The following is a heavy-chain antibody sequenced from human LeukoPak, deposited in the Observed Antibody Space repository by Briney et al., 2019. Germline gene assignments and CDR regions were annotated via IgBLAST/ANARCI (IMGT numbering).Heavy chain of an antibody. CDR3: ARELQGGATPN. CDR2: IYYSGST. CDR1: GGSISSYY. J-gene: IGHJ4*02. V-gene: IGHV4-59*12. Sequence: SETLSLTCTVSGGSISSYYWSWIRQPPGRGLEWIGYIYYSGSTNYNPSLKSRVTISVDKSKNQFSLKLSSVTAADTAVYYCARELQGGATPNWGQGTLVTVSS. D-gene: IGHD1-26*01.